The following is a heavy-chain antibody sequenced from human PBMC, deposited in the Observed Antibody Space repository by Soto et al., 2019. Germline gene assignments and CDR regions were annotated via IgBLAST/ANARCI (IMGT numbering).Heavy chain of an antibody. CDR3: ASMKRGDSSGYIYFEK. Sequence: SETLSLTCTVSGGSISNYYWSWVRQPPGEGLVWIGYIYYTGTTNYNPSLKSRVTMSVDTSKNQFSLKLTSVTAADTAVYYCASMKRGDSSGYIYFEKWGQGTLVTVSS. CDR2: IYYTGTT. CDR1: GGSISNYY. J-gene: IGHJ4*02. D-gene: IGHD3-22*01. V-gene: IGHV4-59*01.